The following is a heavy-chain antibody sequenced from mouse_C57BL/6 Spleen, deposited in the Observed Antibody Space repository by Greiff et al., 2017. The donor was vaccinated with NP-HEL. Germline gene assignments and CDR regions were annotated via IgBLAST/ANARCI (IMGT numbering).Heavy chain of an antibody. D-gene: IGHD4-1*01. CDR2: IDPETGGT. CDR3: TRGRGLGRELYYAMDY. Sequence: QVQLQQSGAELVRPGASVTLSCKASGYTFTDYEMHWVKQTPVHGLEWIGAIDPETGGTAYNQKFKGKAILTADKSSSTAYMELRSLTSEDSAVYYCTRGRGLGRELYYAMDYWGQGTSVTVSS. J-gene: IGHJ4*01. V-gene: IGHV1-15*01. CDR1: GYTFTDYE.